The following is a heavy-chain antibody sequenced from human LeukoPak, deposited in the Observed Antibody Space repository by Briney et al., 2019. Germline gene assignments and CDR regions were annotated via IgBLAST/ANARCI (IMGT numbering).Heavy chain of an antibody. Sequence: GESLRLSCAASGFTFDDYGMTWVRQVPGKGVEWFAEINWIGDTTRYGDSVKGRFTISRDNAKNSLDLQINSLRVEDTAFYYCATNPPGRTYLQDWGQGTLVTVSP. CDR1: GFTFDDYG. V-gene: IGHV3-20*04. D-gene: IGHD1-1*01. CDR2: INWIGDTT. CDR3: ATNPPGRTYLQD. J-gene: IGHJ1*01.